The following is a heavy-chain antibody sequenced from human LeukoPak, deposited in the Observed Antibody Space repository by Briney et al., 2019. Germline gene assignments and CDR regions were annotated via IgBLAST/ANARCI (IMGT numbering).Heavy chain of an antibody. CDR3: ARDRSSSYTRDWFDP. Sequence: SETLSLTCTVSGGSINGYYWSWIRQPAGKGLEWIGRIYNSESINYNPSLKSRVTMSIDTSKNQFSRKLKSVTAADTAVYYCARDRSSSYTRDWFDPWGQGALVTVSS. V-gene: IGHV4-4*07. CDR2: IYNSESI. CDR1: GGSINGYY. D-gene: IGHD6-13*01. J-gene: IGHJ5*02.